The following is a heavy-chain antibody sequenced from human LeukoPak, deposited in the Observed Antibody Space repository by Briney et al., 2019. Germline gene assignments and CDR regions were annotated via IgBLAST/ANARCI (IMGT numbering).Heavy chain of an antibody. D-gene: IGHD3-22*01. CDR1: GFTFNRYG. V-gene: IGHV3-33*01. J-gene: IGHJ4*02. CDR2: AYGDGGDK. Sequence: GGSLRLSCAASGFTFNRYGMHWVRQAPGKGLEWVAVAYGDGGDKYYADSVKGRFTISKDLSQNTLYMQMNSLRAEDTAMYYCATGSGHYYDHWGQGTLVTVSS. CDR3: ATGSGHYYDH.